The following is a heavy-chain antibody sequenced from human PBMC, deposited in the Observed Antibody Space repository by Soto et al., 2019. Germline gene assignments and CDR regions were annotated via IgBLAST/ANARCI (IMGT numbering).Heavy chain of an antibody. V-gene: IGHV4-59*01. J-gene: IGHJ3*02. CDR3: AREVRALDI. CDR2: IYYSGGS. D-gene: IGHD1-1*01. Sequence: TLSLTCTVSGGSISSYYWSWIRQPPGKGLEWIGYIYYSGGSKYNPSLKSRVTISVDRSKHQFALKLSSVTAADTAVYYCAREVRALDILGQGTMVTVSS. CDR1: GGSISSYY.